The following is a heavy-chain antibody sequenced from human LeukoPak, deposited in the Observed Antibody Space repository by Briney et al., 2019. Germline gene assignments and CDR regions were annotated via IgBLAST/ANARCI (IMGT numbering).Heavy chain of an antibody. V-gene: IGHV4-34*01. CDR3: ARGRVGATPDFDY. D-gene: IGHD1-26*01. Sequence: PSETLSLTCAVYGGSFSGYYWSWIRQPPGKGLEWIGEINHSGSTNYNPSLKSRVTISVDTSKNQFSLKLSSVTAADTAVYYCARGRVGATPDFDYWGQETLVTVSS. CDR2: INHSGST. CDR1: GGSFSGYY. J-gene: IGHJ4*02.